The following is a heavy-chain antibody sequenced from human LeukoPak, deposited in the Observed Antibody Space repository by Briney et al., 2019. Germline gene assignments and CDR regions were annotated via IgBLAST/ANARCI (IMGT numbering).Heavy chain of an antibody. V-gene: IGHV1-2*02. CDR1: GYTLTGYY. CDR3: ARGPSRNYYDSSGYVY. J-gene: IGHJ4*02. D-gene: IGHD3-22*01. CDR2: INPNSGGT. Sequence: ASVKVSCKASGYTLTGYYMHWVRQAPGQGLEWMGWINPNSGGTNYAQKFQGRVTMSRDTSISTAYMELSRLRSDDTAVYYCARGPSRNYYDSSGYVYWGQGTLVTVSS.